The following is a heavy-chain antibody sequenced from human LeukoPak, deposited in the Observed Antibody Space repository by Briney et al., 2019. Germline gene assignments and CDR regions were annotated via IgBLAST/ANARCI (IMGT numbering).Heavy chain of an antibody. V-gene: IGHV4-39*07. D-gene: IGHD3-10*01. Sequence: SETLSLTCTVSGGSISSSSYYWGWIRQPPGKGLEWIGSIYYSGSPYYNPSLKSRVTISVDTSKKQFSLKLSSVTAADTAVYYCARNGGYYGSGSANTIFDYWGQGTLVTVSS. CDR2: IYYSGSP. CDR1: GGSISSSSYY. CDR3: ARNGGYYGSGSANTIFDY. J-gene: IGHJ4*02.